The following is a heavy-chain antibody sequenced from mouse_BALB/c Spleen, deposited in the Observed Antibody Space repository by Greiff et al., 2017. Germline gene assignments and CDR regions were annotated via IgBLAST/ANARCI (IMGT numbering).Heavy chain of an antibody. CDR2: ISDGGSYT. V-gene: IGHV5-4*02. CDR3: AREGLLAYFDY. D-gene: IGHD2-3*01. CDR1: GFTFSDYY. J-gene: IGHJ2*01. Sequence: DVMLVESGGGLVKPGGSLKLSCAASGFTFSDYYMYWVRQTPEKRLEWVATISDGGSYTYYPDSVKGRFTISRDNAKNNLYLQMSSLKSEDTAMYYCAREGLLAYFDYWGQGTTLTVSS.